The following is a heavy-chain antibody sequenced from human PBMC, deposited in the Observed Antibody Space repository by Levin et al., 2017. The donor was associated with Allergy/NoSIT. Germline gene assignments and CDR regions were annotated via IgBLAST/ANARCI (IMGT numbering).Heavy chain of an antibody. J-gene: IGHJ5*02. Sequence: GESLKISCKASGYTFTSYAMNWVRQAPGQGLEWMGWINTNTGNPTYAQGFTGRFVFSLDTSVSTAYLQISSLKAEDTAVYYCARPPTPTEDYIWGSYPEGNWFDPWGQGTLVTVSS. CDR3: ARPPTPTEDYIWGSYPEGNWFDP. V-gene: IGHV7-4-1*02. CDR1: GYTFTSYA. CDR2: INTNTGNP. D-gene: IGHD3-16*02.